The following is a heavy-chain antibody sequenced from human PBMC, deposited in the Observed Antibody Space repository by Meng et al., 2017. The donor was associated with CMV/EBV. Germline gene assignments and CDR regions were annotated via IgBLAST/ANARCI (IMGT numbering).Heavy chain of an antibody. V-gene: IGHV3-21*01. Sequence: ESLKISCAASGFTFSSYSMNWVRQAPGKGLEWVSSISSSSYIYYADSVKGRFTISRDNAKNSLYLQMNSLRAEDTAVYYCARDATYYDFWSGYISWFDPWGQGTLVTVSS. J-gene: IGHJ5*02. D-gene: IGHD3-3*01. CDR1: GFTFSSYS. CDR3: ARDATYYDFWSGYISWFDP. CDR2: ISSSSYI.